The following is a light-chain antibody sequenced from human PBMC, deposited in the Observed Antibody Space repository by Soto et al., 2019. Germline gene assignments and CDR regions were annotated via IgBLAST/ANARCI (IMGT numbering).Light chain of an antibody. V-gene: IGLV2-14*01. CDR2: EVT. CDR1: SSDVGGYDY. CDR3: SSHTSGSTRV. J-gene: IGLJ1*01. Sequence: LTQPSSVSGSPGQSIAISCTGTSSDVGGYDYVSWYQQHPDKAPKLMIYEVTKRPSGVSNRFSGSKSGNTASLTISGLQPEDEADYYCSSHTSGSTRVFGSGTKVTVL.